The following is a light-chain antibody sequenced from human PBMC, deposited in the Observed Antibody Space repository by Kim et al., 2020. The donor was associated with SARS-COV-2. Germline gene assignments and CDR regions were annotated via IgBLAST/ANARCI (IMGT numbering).Light chain of an antibody. V-gene: IGLV3-19*01. Sequence: SSELTQDPAVSVALGQTVRITCQGDSLRSYYASWYQQKPGQAPVLVIYGKNNRPSGIPDRFSGSSSGNTASSTITGAQAEDEADYYCNSRDSSGNHLEVF. J-gene: IGLJ1*01. CDR3: NSRDSSGNHLEV. CDR2: GKN. CDR1: SLRSYY.